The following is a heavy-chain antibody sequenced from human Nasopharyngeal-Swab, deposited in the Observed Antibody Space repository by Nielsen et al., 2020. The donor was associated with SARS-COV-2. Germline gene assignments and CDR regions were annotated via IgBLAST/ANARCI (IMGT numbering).Heavy chain of an antibody. CDR3: ATPMTTVTSFDY. J-gene: IGHJ4*02. V-gene: IGHV1-3*01. D-gene: IGHD4-17*01. CDR1: GYTFTSYA. CDR2: INAGNGNT. Sequence: ASVKVSCKASGYTFTSYAMHWVRQAPGQRLEWMGWINAGNGNTKYSQKFQGRVTITRDTSASTAYMELSSLRSEDTAVYYCATPMTTVTSFDYWDQGTLVTVSS.